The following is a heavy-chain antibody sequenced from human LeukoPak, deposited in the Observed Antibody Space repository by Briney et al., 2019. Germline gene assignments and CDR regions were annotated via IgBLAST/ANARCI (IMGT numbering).Heavy chain of an antibody. V-gene: IGHV4-39*07. D-gene: IGHD3-22*01. CDR2: IYYSGST. J-gene: IGHJ3*02. Sequence: SETLSLTCTVSGGSISSSSYYWGWIRQPPGKGLEWIGSIYYSGSTYYNPSLKSRVTISVDTSKNQFSLKLSSVTAADTAVYYCASGYYDSSGYYYRDDAFDIWGQGTMVTVSS. CDR3: ASGYYDSSGYYYRDDAFDI. CDR1: GGSISSSSYY.